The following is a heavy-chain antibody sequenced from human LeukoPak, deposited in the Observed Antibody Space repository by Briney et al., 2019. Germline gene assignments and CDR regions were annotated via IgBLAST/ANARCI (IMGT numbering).Heavy chain of an antibody. Sequence: SETLSLTCTVSGGSISSYYWSWARQPPGKGLEWIGYIYYSGSANYSPSLKSRVTILVDTSKNQFSLKLNSVTAADTAVYYCARDRGCSSTSCYPDAFDIWGQGTMVTL. J-gene: IGHJ3*02. V-gene: IGHV4-59*01. CDR1: GGSISSYY. CDR2: IYYSGSA. D-gene: IGHD2-2*01. CDR3: ARDRGCSSTSCYPDAFDI.